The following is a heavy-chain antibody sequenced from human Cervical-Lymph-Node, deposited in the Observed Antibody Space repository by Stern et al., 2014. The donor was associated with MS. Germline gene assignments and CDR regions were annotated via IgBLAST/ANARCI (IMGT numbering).Heavy chain of an antibody. CDR3: AKETYSASWYTFDY. CDR1: GFIFSSYA. Sequence: EVQLLESGGGLVQPGGSLRLSCAASGFIFSSYAMSWVRQAPGKGLEWVSGISGSGGSTYYADSVKGRFTISRDKSKNTLYLQMNSLRAEDTAIYYCAKETYSASWYTFDYWGQGTLVTVSS. J-gene: IGHJ4*02. V-gene: IGHV3-23*01. CDR2: ISGSGGST. D-gene: IGHD6-13*01.